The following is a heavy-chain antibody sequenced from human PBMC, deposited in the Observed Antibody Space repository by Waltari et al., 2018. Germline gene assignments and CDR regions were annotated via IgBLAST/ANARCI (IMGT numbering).Heavy chain of an antibody. V-gene: IGHV1-2*06. CDR2: INPNSGGT. D-gene: IGHD6-13*01. CDR3: ARDLLTAAGRGVDY. CDR1: GYTFTGYY. J-gene: IGHJ4*02. Sequence: QVQLVQSGAEVKKPGASVKVSCKAYGYTFTGYYMHWVRQATGQGLEWMGRINPNSGGTNYAQKFQGRVTMTRDTSISTAYMELSRLRSDDTAVYYCARDLLTAAGRGVDYWGQGTLVTVSS.